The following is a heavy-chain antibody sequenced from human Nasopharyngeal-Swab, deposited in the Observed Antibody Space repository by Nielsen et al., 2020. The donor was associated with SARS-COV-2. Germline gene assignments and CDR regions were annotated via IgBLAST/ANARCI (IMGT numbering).Heavy chain of an antibody. V-gene: IGHV3-30*18. J-gene: IGHJ4*02. D-gene: IGHD2-2*02. Sequence: VRQAPGKGLECVAVISYDGSNKYYADSVKGRFTISRDNSKNTLYLQMNSLRAEDTAVYYCAKDFAAAIPGLIGYWGQGTPVTVSS. CDR3: AKDFAAAIPGLIGY. CDR2: ISYDGSNK.